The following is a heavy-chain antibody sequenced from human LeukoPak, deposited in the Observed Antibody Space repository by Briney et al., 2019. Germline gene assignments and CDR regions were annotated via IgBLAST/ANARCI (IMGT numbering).Heavy chain of an antibody. CDR1: GYTFTSYD. CDR2: MNPNSGNT. J-gene: IGHJ6*03. D-gene: IGHD2-2*01. Sequence: GASVKVSCKASGYTFTSYDINWVRPATGQGLEWMGWMNPNSGNTGYAQKFQGRVTITRNTSISTAYMELSSLRSEDTAVYYCARRGRNGFVVVPAATYYYYYMDVWGKGTTVTVSS. V-gene: IGHV1-8*03. CDR3: ARRGRNGFVVVPAATYYYYYMDV.